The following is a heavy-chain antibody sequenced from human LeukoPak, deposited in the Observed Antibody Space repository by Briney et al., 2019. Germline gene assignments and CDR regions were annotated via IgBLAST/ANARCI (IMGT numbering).Heavy chain of an antibody. J-gene: IGHJ5*02. D-gene: IGHD6-13*01. CDR1: GGSISSGGYS. V-gene: IGHV4-30-2*01. CDR2: TYHSGST. Sequence: SQTLSLTCAVSGGSISSGGYSWSWIRQPPGKGLEWIGYTYHSGSTYYNPSLKSRVTISVDRSKNQFSLKLSSVTAADTAVYYCAREARQLVSRWFDPWGQGTLVTVSS. CDR3: AREARQLVSRWFDP.